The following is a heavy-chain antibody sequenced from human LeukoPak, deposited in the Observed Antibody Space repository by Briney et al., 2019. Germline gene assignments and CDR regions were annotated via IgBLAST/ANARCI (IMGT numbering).Heavy chain of an antibody. CDR2: ISGSGGST. V-gene: IGHV3-23*01. Sequence: PGGSLRLSCAASGFTFSSYAMSWVRQTPGKGLEWVSAISGSGGSTYYADSVKGRFTISRDNSKSTLYLQMNSLRAEDTAVYYCAKDPIKSTQRLVPRWFDPWGQGTLVTVSS. CDR1: GFTFSSYA. D-gene: IGHD6-13*01. J-gene: IGHJ5*02. CDR3: AKDPIKSTQRLVPRWFDP.